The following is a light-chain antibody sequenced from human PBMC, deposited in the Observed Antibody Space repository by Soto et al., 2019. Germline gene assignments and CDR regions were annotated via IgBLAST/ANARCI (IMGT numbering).Light chain of an antibody. Sequence: VVMTQSPATLSVSPGERATLSCRASQSVSTNLAWYQQKPGQAPRLLIYGASTRATGIPARFSGSGSGTEFALTITSLHSEDFAVYYCQQYNNWPPPWTFGQGTTVEIQ. CDR3: QQYNNWPPPWT. CDR2: GAS. J-gene: IGKJ1*01. V-gene: IGKV3-15*01. CDR1: QSVSTN.